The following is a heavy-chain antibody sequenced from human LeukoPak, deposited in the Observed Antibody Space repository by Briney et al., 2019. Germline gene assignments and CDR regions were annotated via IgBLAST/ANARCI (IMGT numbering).Heavy chain of an antibody. V-gene: IGHV4-34*01. CDR3: ARKEGGQLVNTRRWFDP. CDR1: GGSISSYY. Sequence: SETLSLTCTVSGGSISSYYWSWIRQPPGKGLEWIGEINHSGSTNYNPSLKSRVTISVDTSKNQFSLKLRSVTAADTAVYYCARKEGGQLVNTRRWFDPWGQGTLVTVSS. D-gene: IGHD6-13*01. J-gene: IGHJ5*02. CDR2: INHSGST.